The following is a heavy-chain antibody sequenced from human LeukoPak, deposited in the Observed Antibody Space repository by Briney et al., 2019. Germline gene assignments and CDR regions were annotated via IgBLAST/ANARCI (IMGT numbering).Heavy chain of an antibody. V-gene: IGHV4-39*07. Sequence: SETLSLTCTVSGGSISSSTYYWGWIRQPPGKGLEWIGSIYYSGYTYYNPSLESRVTISVDTSKNQFSLKLSSVTAADTAVYYCARLDLLRNFDYWGQGTLVTVSS. CDR3: ARLDLLRNFDY. D-gene: IGHD5/OR15-5a*01. CDR1: GGSISSSTYY. J-gene: IGHJ4*02. CDR2: IYYSGYT.